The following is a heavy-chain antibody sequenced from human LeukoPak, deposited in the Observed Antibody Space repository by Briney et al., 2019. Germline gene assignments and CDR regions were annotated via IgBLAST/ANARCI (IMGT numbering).Heavy chain of an antibody. CDR3: ARTLSSGWYRD. CDR1: GGSISSYY. Sequence: SETLSLTCTVSGGSISSYYWSWIRQPPGKGLEWIGYIYYSGSTNYNPSLKSRVTISVDTSKNQFSLKLSSVTAADTAVYYCARTLSSGWYRDWGQGTLVTVSS. CDR2: IYYSGST. J-gene: IGHJ4*02. D-gene: IGHD6-19*01. V-gene: IGHV4-59*01.